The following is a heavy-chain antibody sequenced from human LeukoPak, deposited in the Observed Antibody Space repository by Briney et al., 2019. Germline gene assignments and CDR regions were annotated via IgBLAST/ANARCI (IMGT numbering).Heavy chain of an antibody. D-gene: IGHD3-22*01. CDR2: IYSGGST. CDR1: GFTVSSNY. J-gene: IGHJ4*02. CDR3: ARDMSYYDSTSDY. V-gene: IGHV3-66*01. Sequence: GGSLRLSCAASGFTVSSNYMSWVRQAPGKGLEWVSVIYSGGSTYYADSVKGRFTISRDNSKNTLYLQMNCLRAEDTAVYYCARDMSYYDSTSDYWGQGTLVTVSS.